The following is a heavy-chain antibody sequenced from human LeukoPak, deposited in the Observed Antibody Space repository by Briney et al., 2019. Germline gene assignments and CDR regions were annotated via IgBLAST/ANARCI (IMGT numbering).Heavy chain of an antibody. D-gene: IGHD6-13*01. CDR1: GGSISSGDYY. Sequence: PSETLSLTCTVSGGSISSGDYYWSWIRQPPGKGLEWIGYIYYSGSTYYNPSLKSRVTISVDTSKNQFSLKLSSVTAADTAVYYCARAKKKRYSSPNFDYWGQGTLVTVSS. CDR3: ARAKKKRYSSPNFDY. V-gene: IGHV4-30-4*01. CDR2: IYYSGST. J-gene: IGHJ4*02.